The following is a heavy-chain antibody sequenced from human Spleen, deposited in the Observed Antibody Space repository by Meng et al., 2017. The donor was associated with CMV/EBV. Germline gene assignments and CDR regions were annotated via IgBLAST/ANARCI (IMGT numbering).Heavy chain of an antibody. J-gene: IGHJ4*02. CDR3: ARGFDQLTRGDY. V-gene: IGHV4-34*01. CDR2: INHSGST. CDR1: GGSFSGYY. Sequence: QVQLQPGGAGLLKPSETLSLTCAVYGGSFSGYYWSWIRQPPGKGLEWIGEINHSGSTNYNPSLKSRVTISVDTSKNQFSLKLSSVTAADTAVYYCARGFDQLTRGDYWGQGTLVTVSS. D-gene: IGHD3-16*01.